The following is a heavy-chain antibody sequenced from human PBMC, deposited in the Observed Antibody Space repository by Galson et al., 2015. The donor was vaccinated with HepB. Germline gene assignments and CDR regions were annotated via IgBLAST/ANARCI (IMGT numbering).Heavy chain of an antibody. J-gene: IGHJ4*02. V-gene: IGHV1-2*02. D-gene: IGHD6-6*01. Sequence: SVKVSCKASGYTFTGYYMHWVRQAPGQGLEWMGWVNPNSGGTNYAQKFQGRVTMTRDTSISTAYMELSRLRSDDTAVYYCARVQTPYSTSPRTYYFDYWGQGTLVTVSS. CDR3: ARVQTPYSTSPRTYYFDY. CDR1: GYTFTGYY. CDR2: VNPNSGGT.